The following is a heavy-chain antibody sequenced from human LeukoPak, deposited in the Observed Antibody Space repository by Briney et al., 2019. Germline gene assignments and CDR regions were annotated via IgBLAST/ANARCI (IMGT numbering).Heavy chain of an antibody. D-gene: IGHD6-13*01. CDR2: ISASGVST. CDR3: ARDRQQLVGYYYGMDV. CDR1: GFTFSRYW. V-gene: IGHV3-23*01. J-gene: IGHJ6*02. Sequence: PGGSLRLSCATSGFTFSRYWMSWVRQAPGKGLEWVSGISASGVSTSYADSVKGRFTISRDNSKNTLYLQMNSLRAEGTAVYYCARDRQQLVGYYYGMDVWGQGTTVTVSS.